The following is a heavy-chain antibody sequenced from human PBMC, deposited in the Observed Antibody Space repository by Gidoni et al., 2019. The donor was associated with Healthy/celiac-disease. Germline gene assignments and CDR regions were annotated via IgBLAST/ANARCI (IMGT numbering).Heavy chain of an antibody. J-gene: IGHJ4*02. CDR3: ARAVNTPNDY. V-gene: IGHV3-33*01. CDR2: IWYDGSNK. Sequence: QVQLVESGGGVVQHGRSLRLSCAASGFPFSSYGMHWVRQAPGTGLEWLAVIWYDGSNKYYADSVKVRFTISRGNSKNTLYLQMNSLRAEDTAVYYCARAVNTPNDYWGQGTLVTVSS. D-gene: IGHD3-16*02. CDR1: GFPFSSYG.